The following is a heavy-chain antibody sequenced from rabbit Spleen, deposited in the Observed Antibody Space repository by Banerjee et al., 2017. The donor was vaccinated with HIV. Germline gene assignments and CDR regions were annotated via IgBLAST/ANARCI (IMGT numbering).Heavy chain of an antibody. CDR3: ARDTSGNNYMHFNL. J-gene: IGHJ4*01. D-gene: IGHD1-1*01. Sequence: QQQLEESGGGLVKPGGTLTLTCKASGIDFSSSLWICWVRQAPGKGLEWIGCIAAGSSGSTYYASWAKGRFTISKTSSTAVTLQMTSLTAADTATYFCARDTSGNNYMHFNLWGQGTLVTVS. CDR2: IAAGSSGST. V-gene: IGHV1S45*01. CDR1: GIDFSSSLW.